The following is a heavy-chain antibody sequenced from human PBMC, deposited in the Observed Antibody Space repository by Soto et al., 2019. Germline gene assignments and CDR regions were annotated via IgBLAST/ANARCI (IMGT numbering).Heavy chain of an antibody. V-gene: IGHV4-30-2*01. Sequence: QLQLQESGSGLVRPSQTLSLTCAVSGGSISSGGYSWNWIRQPPGKGLERIGYVYHSGSTLYTPSLKSRVTISVDKPKTQSSLKLTSVTAVQTAVYYSARDQHEENWFDPWGQATLVTVSS. D-gene: IGHD6-13*01. CDR1: GGSISSGGYS. CDR2: VYHSGST. CDR3: ARDQHEENWFDP. J-gene: IGHJ5*02.